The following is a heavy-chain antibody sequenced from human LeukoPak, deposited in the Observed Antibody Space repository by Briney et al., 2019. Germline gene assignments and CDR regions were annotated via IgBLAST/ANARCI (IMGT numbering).Heavy chain of an antibody. J-gene: IGHJ4*02. D-gene: IGHD3-16*02. CDR1: GFTFSSYA. V-gene: IGHV3-74*01. Sequence: GGSLRLSCAASGFTFSSYAMSWVRQAPGKGLVWVSRINSDGSSTSYADSVKGRFTISRDNAKNTLYLQMNSLRADDTAVYYCTRGRLGELSPFDYWGQGTLVTVSS. CDR3: TRGRLGELSPFDY. CDR2: INSDGSST.